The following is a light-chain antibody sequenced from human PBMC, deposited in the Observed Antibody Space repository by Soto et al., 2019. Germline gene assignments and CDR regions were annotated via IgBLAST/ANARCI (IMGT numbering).Light chain of an antibody. CDR2: GAS. J-gene: IGKJ3*01. Sequence: DIQMAQSPSSLSASVGDTITITCRASRNINTYLNWYQQKPGKAPKLLIFGASSLQSGVPSRFSGSGSRTDFTLTINSLQPEAFETYCFQQTSAAQFNFGTGTKADI. V-gene: IGKV1-39*01. CDR3: QQTSAAQFN. CDR1: RNINTY.